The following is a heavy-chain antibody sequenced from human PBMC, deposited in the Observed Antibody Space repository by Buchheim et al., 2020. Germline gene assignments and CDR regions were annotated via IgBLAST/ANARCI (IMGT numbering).Heavy chain of an antibody. CDR1: GFTFSNYA. D-gene: IGHD3-3*01. CDR2: ISYDGSNK. CDR3: ASLRITIFGVATPYYYYGMDV. J-gene: IGHJ6*02. Sequence: QVQLLESEGGVVQPGRSLRLSCAASGFTFSNYAMHWVRQAPGKGLEWVAAISYDGSNKYYADSVKGRFTISRDNSKNTLYLQKNHLRAEDTAVYYCASLRITIFGVATPYYYYGMDVWGQGTT. V-gene: IGHV3-30*04.